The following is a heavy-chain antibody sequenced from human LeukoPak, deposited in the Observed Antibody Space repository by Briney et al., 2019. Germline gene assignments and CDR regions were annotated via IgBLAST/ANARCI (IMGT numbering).Heavy chain of an antibody. V-gene: IGHV4-61*08. J-gene: IGHJ6*02. CDR3: ARESSSSWYKTLGYYYYGMDV. CDR1: GGSISSGGYY. Sequence: SETLSLTCTVSGGSISSGGYYWSWIRQHPGKGLEWIGYIYYSGSTNYNPSLKSRVTMSVDTSKNQFSLKLSSVTAADTAVYYCARESSSSWYKTLGYYYYGMDVWGQGTTVTVSS. D-gene: IGHD6-13*01. CDR2: IYYSGST.